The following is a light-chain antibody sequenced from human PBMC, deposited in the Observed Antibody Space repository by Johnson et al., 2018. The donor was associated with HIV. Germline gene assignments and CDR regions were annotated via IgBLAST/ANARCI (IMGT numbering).Light chain of an antibody. J-gene: IGLJ1*01. Sequence: QSVLTQPPSVSAAPGQKVTISCSGSSSNIANIYVSWYQQLPGTAPKLLIYDNNKRPSGIPDRFSGSKYGTSATLGIAGLQTGDEADYYCGTWDSSLNVYVFGTGTKVTVL. CDR3: GTWDSSLNVYV. CDR2: DNN. CDR1: SSNIANIY. V-gene: IGLV1-51*01.